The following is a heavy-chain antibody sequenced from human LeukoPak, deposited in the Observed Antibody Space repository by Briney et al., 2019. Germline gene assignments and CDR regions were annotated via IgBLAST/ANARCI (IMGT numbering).Heavy chain of an antibody. Sequence: PGGSLRLSCAASGFTFSTYSMNWVRQAPGKGLEWVSSISSDGNYIYYADSVKGRFTISRDNSKNTLYLQMNSLRGDDTAVYYCAMYGSGRITNYWGQGTLVTVSS. V-gene: IGHV3-21*04. J-gene: IGHJ4*02. D-gene: IGHD3-10*01. CDR3: AMYGSGRITNY. CDR2: ISSDGNYI. CDR1: GFTFSTYS.